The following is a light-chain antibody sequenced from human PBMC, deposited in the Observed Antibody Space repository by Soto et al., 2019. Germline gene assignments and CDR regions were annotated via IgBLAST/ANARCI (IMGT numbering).Light chain of an antibody. J-gene: IGKJ1*01. CDR3: QQYNSYSQT. CDR2: DAS. CDR1: QSISSW. Sequence: DIQMTHSPSTLSASVGDRVTITCRASQSISSWLAWYQQKPGKAPKLLIYDASSLESGVPSRFSGSGSGTEFTLTISSLQPDDFATYYCQQYNSYSQTSGQRRMV. V-gene: IGKV1-5*01.